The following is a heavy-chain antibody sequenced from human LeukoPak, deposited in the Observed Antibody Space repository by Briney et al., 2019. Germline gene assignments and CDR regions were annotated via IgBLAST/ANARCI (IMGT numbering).Heavy chain of an antibody. CDR3: AGYCSSTNCYRYFDY. D-gene: IGHD2-2*03. J-gene: IGHJ4*02. V-gene: IGHV4-34*01. CDR1: GGSFSGYY. Sequence: PSETLSLTCAVDGGSFSGYYWSWIRQPPGMGLEWIGEINHSGSTNYNPSLKSRVTISVDTSKNQFSLKLSSVTAADTAVYYCAGYCSSTNCYRYFDYWGQGTLVTVSS. CDR2: INHSGST.